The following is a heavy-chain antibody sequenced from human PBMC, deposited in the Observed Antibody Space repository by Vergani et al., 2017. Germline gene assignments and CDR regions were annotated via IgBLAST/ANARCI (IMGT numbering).Heavy chain of an antibody. CDR3: TRQPQEGASGPPSVPT. CDR1: GYSIRNGYY. D-gene: IGHD5-12*01. V-gene: IGHV4-38-2*01. Sequence: QVQLQESGPGLVEPSETLSLTCAVSGYSIRNGYYWGWIRQPPGKGLEWIGSIYHSGSTHYNPSLKSRVTISVDTSKNDSSLKLTSVTAADTAVYYCTRQPQEGASGPPSVPTWGQGISVIVSS. CDR2: IYHSGST. J-gene: IGHJ4*02.